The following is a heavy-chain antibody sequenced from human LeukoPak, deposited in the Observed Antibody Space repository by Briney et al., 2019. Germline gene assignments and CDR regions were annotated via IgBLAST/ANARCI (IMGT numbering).Heavy chain of an antibody. D-gene: IGHD3-16*01. CDR3: ASFGDYVWGAQPGAFDI. V-gene: IGHV5-51*01. CDR2: IYPGDSDT. Sequence: GESLKISCKASGYSFTSYWIGWVRQMPGKGLEWMGIIYPGDSDTRYSPSFQGQVTISADKSISTAYLQWSSLKASDTAVYYCASFGDYVWGAQPGAFDIWGQGTMVTVSS. J-gene: IGHJ3*02. CDR1: GYSFTSYW.